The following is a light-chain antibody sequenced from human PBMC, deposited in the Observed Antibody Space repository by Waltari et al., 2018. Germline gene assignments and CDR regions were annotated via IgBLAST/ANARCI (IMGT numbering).Light chain of an antibody. CDR2: EVS. CDR3: CSFVTGGTWV. J-gene: IGLJ3*02. V-gene: IGLV2-23*02. CDR1: SNDVGTYKF. Sequence: QSALTQPASVSGSPGQSITISCTGTSNDVGTYKFVSWYQQYPGKAPKLIIYEVSQRPSGVSNRFSGSKSGNTASLTISGLQTEDEADYYYCSFVTGGTWVFGGGTKLAVL.